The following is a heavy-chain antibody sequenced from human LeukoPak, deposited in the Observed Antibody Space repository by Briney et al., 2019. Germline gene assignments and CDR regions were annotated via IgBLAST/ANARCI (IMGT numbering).Heavy chain of an antibody. D-gene: IGHD6-13*01. CDR3: ARGVYIAAAQYGY. V-gene: IGHV4-59*01. CDR2: IYYSGTT. CDR1: GGSISSYY. Sequence: SETLSLTCTVSGGSISSYYWSWIRQPPGKGLERIGYIYYSGTTNCNPSLKSRVTISVDTSKNQFPLKLSSVTAADTAVYYCARGVYIAAAQYGYWGQGTLVTVSS. J-gene: IGHJ4*02.